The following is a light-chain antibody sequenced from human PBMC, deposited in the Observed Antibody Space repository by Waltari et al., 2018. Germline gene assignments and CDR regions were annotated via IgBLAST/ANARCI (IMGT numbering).Light chain of an antibody. Sequence: QTVVTQEPSLTVSPGGTVTLTCPSSPGAVPSGYVTPWFHQKPGQPPRPLISSTTNKHSWTPGRISGSLLGDKAALTLSDAQPEDEADYYCLVSNGGAWVFGGGTKLTVL. CDR1: PGAVPSGYV. CDR2: STT. J-gene: IGLJ3*02. V-gene: IGLV7-43*01. CDR3: LVSNGGAWV.